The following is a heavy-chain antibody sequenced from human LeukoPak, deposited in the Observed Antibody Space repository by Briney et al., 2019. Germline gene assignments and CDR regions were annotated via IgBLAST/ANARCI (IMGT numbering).Heavy chain of an antibody. D-gene: IGHD5-12*01. CDR3: ARGEVATITHYYYYYMDV. CDR2: IKQDGSEK. J-gene: IGHJ6*03. CDR1: GFTFSSYG. V-gene: IGHV3-7*01. Sequence: GGSLRLSCAASGFTFSSYGMRWVRQAPGKGLEWVANIKQDGSEKYYVDSVKGRFTISRDNAKNSLYLQMNSLRAEDTAVYYCARGEVATITHYYYYYMDVWGKGTTVTVSS.